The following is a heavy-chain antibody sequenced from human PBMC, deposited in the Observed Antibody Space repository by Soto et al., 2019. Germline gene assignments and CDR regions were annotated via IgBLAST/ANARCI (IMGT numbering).Heavy chain of an antibody. D-gene: IGHD3-10*01. V-gene: IGHV3-13*01. CDR2: ISTAGNT. J-gene: IGHJ4*02. CDR3: ARGRDSGLYYFDY. CDR1: GFTFSNYD. Sequence: SLRLSCAASGFTFSNYDMHWVRQATGKGLEWVSTISTAGNTYSPGSVKGRFTISRENAKNSLYLQMNSLRVDDTAVYYCARGRDSGLYYFDYWGQGTLVTVPS.